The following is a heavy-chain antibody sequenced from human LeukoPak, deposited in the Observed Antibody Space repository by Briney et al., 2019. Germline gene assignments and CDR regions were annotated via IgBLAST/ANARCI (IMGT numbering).Heavy chain of an antibody. CDR2: IYTSGST. Sequence: SETLSLTCTVSGGSISSGSYYWSWIRQPAGKGLEWIGRIYTSGSTNYNPSLKSRVTISVGTSKNQFSLKLSSVTAADTAVYYCARGAAADATGSYCSGGSCYSVFWFDPWGQGTLVTVSS. D-gene: IGHD2-15*01. V-gene: IGHV4-61*02. J-gene: IGHJ5*02. CDR1: GGSISSGSYY. CDR3: ARGAAADATGSYCSGGSCYSVFWFDP.